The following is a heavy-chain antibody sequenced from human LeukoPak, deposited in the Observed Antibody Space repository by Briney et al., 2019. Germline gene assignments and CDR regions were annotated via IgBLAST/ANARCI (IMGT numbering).Heavy chain of an antibody. V-gene: IGHV3-33*06. CDR3: AEDLSLFWSAYFDY. D-gene: IGHD3-3*01. J-gene: IGHJ4*02. CDR2: IWYDGSNK. CDR1: GFTFSSYG. Sequence: GGSLRLSCAASGFTFSSYGMHWVRQAPGKGLEWVAVIWYDGSNKYYADSVKGRFTISRDNSKNTLYLQMNSLRAEDTAVYYCAEDLSLFWSAYFDYWGQGTLVTVSS.